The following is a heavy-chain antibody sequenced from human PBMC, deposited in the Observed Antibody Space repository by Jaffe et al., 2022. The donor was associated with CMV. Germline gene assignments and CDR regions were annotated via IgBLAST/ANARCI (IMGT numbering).Heavy chain of an antibody. CDR1: GFTFSSYG. J-gene: IGHJ3*02. CDR3: ARDRAYNWNYGELVGAFDI. V-gene: IGHV3-33*01. D-gene: IGHD1-7*01. Sequence: QVQLVESGGGVVQPGRSLRLSCAASGFTFSSYGMHWVRQAPGKGLEWVAVIWYDGSNKYYADSVKGRFTISRDNSKNTLYLQMNSLRAEDTAVYYCARDRAYNWNYGELVGAFDIWGQGTMVTVSS. CDR2: IWYDGSNK.